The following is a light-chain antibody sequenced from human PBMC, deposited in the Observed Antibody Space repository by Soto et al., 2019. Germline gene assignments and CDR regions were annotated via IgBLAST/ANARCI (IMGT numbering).Light chain of an antibody. V-gene: IGKV3-15*01. J-gene: IGKJ1*01. Sequence: EIVMTQSPATLSVSPGERATLSCRASQSVSSNLAWYQQKPGQAPRLLIYGASTRATGIPARFSGSGSGTEFTLTISSLQSEDFATYYCQQFSSYSRTFGQGTKV. CDR1: QSVSSN. CDR3: QQFSSYSRT. CDR2: GAS.